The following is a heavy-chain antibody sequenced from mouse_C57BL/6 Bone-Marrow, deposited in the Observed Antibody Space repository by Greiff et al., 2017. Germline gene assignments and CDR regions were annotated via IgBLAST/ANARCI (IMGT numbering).Heavy chain of an antibody. J-gene: IGHJ1*03. D-gene: IGHD1-1*01. CDR3: ARDYYGSSPWYFDV. V-gene: IGHV1-52*01. Sequence: VQLQQPGAELVRPGSSVKLSCKASGYTFTSYWMHWVKQRPIQGLEWIGNIDPSDSETHYNQKFKDKATLTVDKSSSTAYMQRSSLTSEDSAVYYCARDYYGSSPWYFDVWGTGTTVTVSS. CDR1: GYTFTSYW. CDR2: IDPSDSET.